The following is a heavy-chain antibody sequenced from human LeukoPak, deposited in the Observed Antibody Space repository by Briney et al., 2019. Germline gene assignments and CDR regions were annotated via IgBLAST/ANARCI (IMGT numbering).Heavy chain of an antibody. V-gene: IGHV1-46*01. CDR3: ARGPQGRIAALGLDWYFDL. J-gene: IGHJ2*01. D-gene: IGHD6-13*01. Sequence: ASVKVSCKASGYTFTSYYMHWVRQAPGQGLEWMGIINPSGGSTSYAQKFQGRVTMTRDMSTSTVYMELSSLRSEDTAVYYCARGPQGRIAALGLDWYFDLWGRGTLVTVSS. CDR2: INPSGGST. CDR1: GYTFTSYY.